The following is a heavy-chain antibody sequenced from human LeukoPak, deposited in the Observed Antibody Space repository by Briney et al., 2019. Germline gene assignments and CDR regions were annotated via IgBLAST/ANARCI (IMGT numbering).Heavy chain of an antibody. CDR2: ISYDGSDK. CDR3: AREPTYTNSWYTTCDY. V-gene: IGHV3-30*04. Sequence: GGSLRLSCAASGFTFSSYAMHWVRQAPGKGLEWVAVISYDGSDKYYADSVKGRFTISRDNSKNTLYLQMNSLRAEDTAVYYCAREPTYTNSWYTTCDYWGQGTLVTVSS. J-gene: IGHJ4*02. CDR1: GFTFSSYA. D-gene: IGHD6-19*01.